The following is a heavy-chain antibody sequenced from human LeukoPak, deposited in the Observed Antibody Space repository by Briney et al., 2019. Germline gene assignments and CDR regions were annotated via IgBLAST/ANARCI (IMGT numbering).Heavy chain of an antibody. V-gene: IGHV4-59*01. CDR2: IYYSGST. CDR3: ARSVWGSYLFDY. J-gene: IGHJ4*02. Sequence: SETLSLTCTVSGGSISSYYWSWIRQPPGKGLEWIGYIYYSGSTNYNPSPKSRVTISVDTSKNQFSLKLSSVTAADTAVYYCARSVWGSYLFDYWGQGTLVTVSS. D-gene: IGHD3-16*02. CDR1: GGSISSYY.